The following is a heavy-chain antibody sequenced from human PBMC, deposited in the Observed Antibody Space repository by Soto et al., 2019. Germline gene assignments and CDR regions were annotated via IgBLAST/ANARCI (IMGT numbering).Heavy chain of an antibody. D-gene: IGHD3-3*02. J-gene: IGHJ5*02. CDR2: IYYSGST. V-gene: IGHV4-39*01. Sequence: PSETLSLTCTVSGGSISSSSYYWGWIRQPPGKGLEWIGSIYYSGSTYYNPSLKSRVTISVDTSKNQFSLKLSSVTAADTAVYYCASPKIAFYHWFEPWGQGTLVTVSS. CDR3: ASPKIAFYHWFEP. CDR1: GGSISSSSYY.